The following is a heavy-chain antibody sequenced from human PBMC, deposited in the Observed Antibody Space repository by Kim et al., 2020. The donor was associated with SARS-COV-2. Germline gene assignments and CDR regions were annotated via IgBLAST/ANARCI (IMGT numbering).Heavy chain of an antibody. CDR3: ARGRVGVVPAPVLGLGPFYEYFILDV. CDR2: ITDSGST. CDR1: GGSFSAHS. J-gene: IGHJ6*02. D-gene: IGHD2-2*01. V-gene: IGHV4-34*01. Sequence: SETLSLTCAVYGGSFSAHSWSWVRQPPGQGLEWIGEITDSGSTKYNPSLKSRLTISLDVSKNQFSLKLTSVTAADRGLYYCARGRVGVVPAPVLGLGPFYEYFILDVWGHGTTVTVSS.